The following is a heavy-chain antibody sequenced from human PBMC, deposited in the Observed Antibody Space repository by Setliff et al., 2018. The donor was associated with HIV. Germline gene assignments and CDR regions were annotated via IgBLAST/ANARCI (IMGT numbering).Heavy chain of an antibody. J-gene: IGHJ4*02. CDR3: ARHKSQPYYFDY. CDR1: GGSISSYY. CDR2: IYYSGST. Sequence: SETLSLTCKVSGGSISSYYWSWIRQPPGKGLEWIGYIYYSGSTDYNPSLKSRVTISVDTSKNQFSLKLSSVTAADTAVYYCARHKSQPYYFDYWGQGTLVTVSS. V-gene: IGHV4-59*08.